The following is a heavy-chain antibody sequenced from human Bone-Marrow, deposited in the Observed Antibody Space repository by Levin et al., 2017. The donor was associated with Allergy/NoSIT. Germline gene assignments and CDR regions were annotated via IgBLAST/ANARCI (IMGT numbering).Heavy chain of an antibody. J-gene: IGHJ5*02. CDR1: GFTFSSYS. V-gene: IGHV3-74*01. CDR2: ISYDGIDT. Sequence: PGGSLRLSCTASGFTFSSYSMHWVRQAPGKGLMWVSRISYDGIDTDHADSVRGRFVTSRDNVRGILHLQMNSLSAEDTATYFCVRGAHCDGAGCYAVAWVPWGQGTLVTVSS. CDR3: VRGAHCDGAGCYAVAWVP. D-gene: IGHD2-21*01.